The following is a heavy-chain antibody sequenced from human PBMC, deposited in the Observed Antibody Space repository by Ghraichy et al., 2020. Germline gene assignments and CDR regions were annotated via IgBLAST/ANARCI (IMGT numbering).Heavy chain of an antibody. J-gene: IGHJ4*02. Sequence: GGSLRLSCEVSGLTFSNYWMHWVRQAPGKGLVWVSHISYDGTKTNFAESVKGRFTVSRDDAKSMVYLQMNSLKADDSAVYYCVAAKKSSSSTSDYLGQGTLVTVSS. CDR1: GLTFSNYW. CDR2: ISYDGTKT. V-gene: IGHV3-74*01. D-gene: IGHD6-13*01. CDR3: VAAKKSSSSTSDY.